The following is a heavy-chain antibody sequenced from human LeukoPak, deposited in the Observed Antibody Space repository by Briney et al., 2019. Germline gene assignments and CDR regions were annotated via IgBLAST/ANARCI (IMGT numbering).Heavy chain of an antibody. D-gene: IGHD5-12*01. CDR2: IYHSGST. V-gene: IGHV4-4*02. J-gene: IGHJ6*02. CDR1: GGSISSSNW. CDR3: ARSSDRYSGYDRGRLYYYGMDV. Sequence: KTSETLSLTCAVSGGSISSSNWWSWVRQPPGKGLEWIGEIYHSGSTNYNPSLKSRVTISVDTSKNQFSLKLSSVTAADTAVYYCARSSDRYSGYDRGRLYYYGMDVWGQGTTVTVSS.